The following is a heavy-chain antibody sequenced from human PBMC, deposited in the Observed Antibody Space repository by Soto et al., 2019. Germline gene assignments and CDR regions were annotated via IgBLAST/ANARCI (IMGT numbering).Heavy chain of an antibody. CDR2: THYSGST. CDR1: GGSVSSGSYY. D-gene: IGHD2-2*02. V-gene: IGHV4-61*01. Sequence: QVQLQESGPGLVKPSETLSLTCTVSGGSVSSGSYYWSWIRQPPGKGLEWIGYTHYSGSTNFNPSLTSRVTISVDTSKNQFSLRLSSVTAADTAVYYCARRLGYCSSTSCYNGFYAMDVWGQGTTVTVSS. CDR3: ARRLGYCSSTSCYNGFYAMDV. J-gene: IGHJ6*02.